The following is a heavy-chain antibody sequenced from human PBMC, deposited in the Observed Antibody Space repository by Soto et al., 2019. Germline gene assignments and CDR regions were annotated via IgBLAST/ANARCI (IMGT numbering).Heavy chain of an antibody. J-gene: IGHJ4*02. D-gene: IGHD3-22*01. CDR1: GFTFSSYG. CDR3: ARGTEYYYDSSGYSYFDY. Sequence: GGSLRLSCAASGFTFSSYGMHWGRQAPGKGREWVAVIWYDGSNKYYADSVKGRFTISRDNSKNTLYLQMNSLRAEDTAVYYCARGTEYYYDSSGYSYFDYWGQGTLVTVSS. CDR2: IWYDGSNK. V-gene: IGHV3-33*01.